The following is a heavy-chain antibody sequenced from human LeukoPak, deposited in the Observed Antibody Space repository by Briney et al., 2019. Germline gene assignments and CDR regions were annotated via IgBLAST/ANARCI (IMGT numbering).Heavy chain of an antibody. D-gene: IGHD6-13*01. Sequence: ASVKVSCKASGYTFTSYGISGVRQAPGQGREGMGWISAYNGNTNYAQKLQGRVTMTTDTSTSTAYMELRSLRSDDPAVYYCAICPGKQQLVSWFDPWGQGTLVTVSS. CDR2: ISAYNGNT. V-gene: IGHV1-18*01. CDR1: GYTFTSYG. J-gene: IGHJ5*02. CDR3: AICPGKQQLVSWFDP.